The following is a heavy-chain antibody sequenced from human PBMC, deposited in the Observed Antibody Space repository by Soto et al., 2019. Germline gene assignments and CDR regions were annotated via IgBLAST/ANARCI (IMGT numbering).Heavy chain of an antibody. CDR1: GFTFDDYS. Sequence: DVQLVESGGVVVQPGGSLRLSCAASGFTFDDYSMHWVRQAPGKGLEWVSVITWDGGSTHYADSVKGRFTISRDNSQNSLFVPMDSLRAEDTALYYCPKDVISTAGNYYYSGIHVWGQATTVTVSS. D-gene: IGHD6-13*01. V-gene: IGHV3-43*01. CDR3: PKDVISTAGNYYYSGIHV. J-gene: IGHJ6*02. CDR2: ITWDGGST.